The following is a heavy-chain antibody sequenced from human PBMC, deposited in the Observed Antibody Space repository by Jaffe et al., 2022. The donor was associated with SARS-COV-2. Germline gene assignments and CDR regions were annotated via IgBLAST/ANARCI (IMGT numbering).Heavy chain of an antibody. CDR1: GYSISSGYY. CDR3: ARDSPEDSSSPDFDY. J-gene: IGHJ4*02. CDR2: IYHSGST. D-gene: IGHD6-13*01. V-gene: IGHV4-38-2*02. Sequence: QVQLQESGPGLVKPSETLSLTCTVSGYSISSGYYWGWIRQPPGKGLEWIGSIYHSGSTYYNPSLKSRVTISVDTSKNQFSLKLSSVTAADTAVYYCARDSPEDSSSPDFDYWGQGTLVTVSS.